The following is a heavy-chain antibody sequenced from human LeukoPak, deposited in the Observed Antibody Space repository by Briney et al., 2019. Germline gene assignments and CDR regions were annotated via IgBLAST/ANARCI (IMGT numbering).Heavy chain of an antibody. V-gene: IGHV3-53*01. CDR3: ARDRVNWNDVGGLFDY. J-gene: IGHJ4*02. CDR1: GLIYSDAW. D-gene: IGHD1-1*01. Sequence: PGGSLRLSCAVSGLIYSDAWMGWVRQAPGKGLEWASLIYSGGNTYYADSVKGRFTISRDISKNTLYLQMDSLSAEDTAVYYCARDRVNWNDVGGLFDYWGQGTLVTVSS. CDR2: IYSGGNT.